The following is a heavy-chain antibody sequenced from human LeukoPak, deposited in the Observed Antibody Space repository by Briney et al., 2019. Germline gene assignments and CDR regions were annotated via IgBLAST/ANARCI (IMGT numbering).Heavy chain of an antibody. CDR2: IYYSGST. V-gene: IGHV4-39*07. D-gene: IGHD2-2*01. CDR1: GGSISSSSYY. J-gene: IGHJ6*03. Sequence: SETLSLTCTVSGGSISSSSYYWGWLRQPPGKGLEWIGSIYYSGSTYYNPSLKSRVTISVDTSKNQFSLKLSSVTAADTAVYYWARVNVVVPAYMDVWGKGTTVTVSS. CDR3: ARVNVVVPAYMDV.